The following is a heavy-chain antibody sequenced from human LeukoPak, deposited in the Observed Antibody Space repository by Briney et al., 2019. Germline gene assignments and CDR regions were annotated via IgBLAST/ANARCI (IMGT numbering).Heavy chain of an antibody. Sequence: ASVKVSCKASGYTFTSYDINWVRRATGQGLEWMGWMNPNSGNTGYAQKFQGRASMTRNTSLTTAYMELSSLRSEDTAFYYCARILLSSWTYDAFDIWGQGTMVTVSS. CDR2: MNPNSGNT. CDR3: ARILLSSWTYDAFDI. D-gene: IGHD6-13*01. CDR1: GYTFTSYD. V-gene: IGHV1-8*01. J-gene: IGHJ3*02.